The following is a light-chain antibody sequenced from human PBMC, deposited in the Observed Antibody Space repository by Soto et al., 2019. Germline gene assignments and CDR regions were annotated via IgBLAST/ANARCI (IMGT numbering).Light chain of an antibody. CDR2: DVS. V-gene: IGLV2-14*03. Sequence: QSVLTQPASVSGSPGQSITISCTGTSSDVGGYNYVSWYQHHPGKAPKLMIYDVSNRPSGVSNRFSGSKSGNTASLTISGLQAEDEADYYCSSYTSSSTLVFGGGTKPTVL. J-gene: IGLJ2*01. CDR1: SSDVGGYNY. CDR3: SSYTSSSTLV.